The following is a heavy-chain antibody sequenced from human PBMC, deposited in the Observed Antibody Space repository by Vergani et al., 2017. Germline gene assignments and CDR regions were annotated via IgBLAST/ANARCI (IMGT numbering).Heavy chain of an antibody. Sequence: EVYLVQSAAEVKKPGESLKISCRASGYTFTKEWIGWVRRKPGMGLEWMAVIYPRDSDTLYSPSFQGQVTVSVDKSINTAYLQWSSLKASDTAIDYCARQITIFGVVDYMDVWGRGTTVTVSS. CDR2: IYPRDSDT. J-gene: IGHJ6*03. D-gene: IGHD3-3*01. CDR3: ARQITIFGVVDYMDV. V-gene: IGHV5-51*01. CDR1: GYTFTKEW.